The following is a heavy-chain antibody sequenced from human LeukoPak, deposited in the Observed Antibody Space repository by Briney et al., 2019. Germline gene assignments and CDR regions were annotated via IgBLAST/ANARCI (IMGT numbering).Heavy chain of an antibody. Sequence: QSGGSLRLSCAASGFTFSSYWMSWVRKAPGKGLEWVANIKQDGSEKYYVDSVKGRFTISRDNAKNSLYLQMNSLRAEDTAVYYCARHHLRYSSGWYSRGDFDYWGQGTLVTVSS. D-gene: IGHD6-19*01. CDR1: GFTFSSYW. J-gene: IGHJ4*02. V-gene: IGHV3-7*01. CDR2: IKQDGSEK. CDR3: ARHHLRYSSGWYSRGDFDY.